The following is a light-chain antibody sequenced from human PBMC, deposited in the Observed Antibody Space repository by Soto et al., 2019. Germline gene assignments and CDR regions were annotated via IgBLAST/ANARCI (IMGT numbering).Light chain of an antibody. CDR2: AAS. Sequence: DIQMTQSPSSLSASVGDRVTNTCRASQSISSYLNWYQQKPGKAPKLLIFAASSLQSGVPSRFSGSRSGPDFTLTISSLQPEDFATYYCQQSYSSPPTFGQGTKVDIK. CDR1: QSISSY. V-gene: IGKV1-39*01. CDR3: QQSYSSPPT. J-gene: IGKJ1*01.